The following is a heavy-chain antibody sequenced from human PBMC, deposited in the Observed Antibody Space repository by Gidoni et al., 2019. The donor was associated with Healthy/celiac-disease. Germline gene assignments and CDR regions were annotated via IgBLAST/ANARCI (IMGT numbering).Heavy chain of an antibody. CDR2: IKQDGSEK. J-gene: IGHJ4*02. CDR1: GFTFSSYW. V-gene: IGHV3-7*01. Sequence: EVQLVESGGGLVQPGGSLRLSCAASGFTFSSYWMSWVRQAPGKGLEWVANIKQDGSEKYYVDSVKGRFTISRDNAKNSLYLQMNSLRAEDTAVYYCARDLSSSWYLVFDYWGQGTLVTVSS. CDR3: ARDLSSSWYLVFDY. D-gene: IGHD6-13*01.